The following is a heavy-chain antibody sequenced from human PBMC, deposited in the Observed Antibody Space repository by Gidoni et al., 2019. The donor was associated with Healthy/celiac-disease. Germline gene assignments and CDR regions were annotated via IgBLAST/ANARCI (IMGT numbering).Heavy chain of an antibody. V-gene: IGHV3-30*18. J-gene: IGHJ6*02. CDR3: AKNTGTSVYGMDV. D-gene: IGHD1-7*01. CDR1: GCTSSSYG. Sequence: QVQLVESGGGVVQPGRSLRLTCADSGCTSSSYGMHWVRQAPGKGLEWVAVISYDGSKKYYADSVKGRFTISRDNSKNTLYLQMNSLRAEDTAVYYCAKNTGTSVYGMDVWGQGTTVTVSS. CDR2: ISYDGSKK.